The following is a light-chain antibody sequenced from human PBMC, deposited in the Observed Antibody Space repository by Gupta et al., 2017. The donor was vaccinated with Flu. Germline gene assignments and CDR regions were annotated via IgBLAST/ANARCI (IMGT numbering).Light chain of an antibody. CDR2: ENN. J-gene: IGLJ2*01. CDR1: SSNIASNY. Sequence: SVLTPPPSFSAAPGQKVTISCSGSSSNIASNYVSWYQHLPGTAPKLLIYENNQRPSGIPDRFSGSKSGTSATLAIAGLQTGDEANYYCDTGDNTRSDGVFGGGTKLTVL. V-gene: IGLV1-51*01. CDR3: DTGDNTRSDGV.